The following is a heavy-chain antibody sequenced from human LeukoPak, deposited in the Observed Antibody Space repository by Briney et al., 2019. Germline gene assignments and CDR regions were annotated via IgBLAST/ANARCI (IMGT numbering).Heavy chain of an antibody. D-gene: IGHD3-22*01. V-gene: IGHV4-59*12. J-gene: IGHJ4*02. CDR2: IYYSGST. CDR3: ARSNYFYDSSGPFDY. CDR1: GGSISSYY. Sequence: PSETLSLTCTVSGGSISSYYWSWIRQPPGKGLEWIGYIYYSGSTNYNPSLKSRVTISVDTSKNQFSLKLSSVTAADTAVYYCARSNYFYDSSGPFDYWGQGTLVTVSS.